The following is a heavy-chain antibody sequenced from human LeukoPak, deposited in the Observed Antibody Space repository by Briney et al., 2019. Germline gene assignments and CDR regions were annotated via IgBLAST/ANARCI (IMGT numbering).Heavy chain of an antibody. CDR2: IYYSGST. D-gene: IGHD2-2*01. CDR1: AGSITSSGYY. CDR3: ARMPGYCSSTSCYLFGMDV. Sequence: SETLSLTCTVSAGSITSSGYYWGWIRQPPGKGLEWIGSIYYSGSTHYNPSLKSRVTISADTSKNQFSLKVSSVTAADTAVYYCARMPGYCSSTSCYLFGMDVWGQGTTVTVSS. V-gene: IGHV4-39*01. J-gene: IGHJ6*02.